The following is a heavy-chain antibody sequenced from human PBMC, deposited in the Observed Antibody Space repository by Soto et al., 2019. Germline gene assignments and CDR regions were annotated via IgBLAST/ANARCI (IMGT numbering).Heavy chain of an antibody. Sequence: GSLRLSFARPGLTFSNHNRKLVGQAPGKGLEWVSYISRSSSSIYYAGSVKGRFTISRGNAKNSLYLQMSSLRDEDTSLYYCTRVHYNSSSRTTGMDVWGQGTPVTRSS. J-gene: IGHJ6*01. V-gene: IGHV3-48*02. CDR2: ISRSSSSI. CDR1: GLTFSNHN. CDR3: TRVHYNSSSRTTGMDV. D-gene: IGHD3-10*01.